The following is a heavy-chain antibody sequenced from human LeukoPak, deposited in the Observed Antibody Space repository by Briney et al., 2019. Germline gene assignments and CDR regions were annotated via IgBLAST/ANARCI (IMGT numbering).Heavy chain of an antibody. CDR2: ISAYNGNT. V-gene: IGHV1-18*01. D-gene: IGHD5-24*01. J-gene: IGHJ3*02. CDR1: GYTFTSYG. CDR3: ARSRRDGYNLKAWAYAFDI. Sequence: ASVKVSCKASGYTFTSYGISWVRQAPGQGLEWMGWISAYNGNTNYAQKLQGRVTMTTDTSTSTAYMELRSLRSDDTAVYYCARSRRDGYNLKAWAYAFDIWGQGTMVTVSS.